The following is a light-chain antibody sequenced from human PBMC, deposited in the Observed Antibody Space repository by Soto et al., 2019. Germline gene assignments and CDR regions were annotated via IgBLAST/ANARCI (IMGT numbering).Light chain of an antibody. J-gene: IGKJ4*01. CDR1: QSVSSSY. CDR3: QQYGSSPLT. CDR2: GAS. V-gene: IGKV3-20*01. Sequence: EIVLTQSPGTLSLSPGERATLSCRASQSVSSSYLAWYQQKPGQAPRLLIYGASSRATGIPDRFSGSGSGTDFTLTISRLEPEDFAVYYCQQYGSSPLTFGVGTRWIS.